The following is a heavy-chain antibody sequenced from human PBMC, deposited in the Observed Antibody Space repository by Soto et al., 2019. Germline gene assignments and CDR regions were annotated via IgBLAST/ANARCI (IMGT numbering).Heavy chain of an antibody. CDR2: INHSGST. D-gene: IGHD3-3*01. CDR1: GGSFSGYY. Sequence: QVQLQQWGAGLLKPSETLSLTCAVYGGSFSGYYWSWIRQPPGKGLEWIGDINHSGSTNYNPSLKIRVTISVDTYKNQFSLKLSSVTAADTAVYYCASAPYRYFGVVTNSRKNWFDPWGQGTLVTVSS. CDR3: ASAPYRYFGVVTNSRKNWFDP. J-gene: IGHJ5*02. V-gene: IGHV4-34*01.